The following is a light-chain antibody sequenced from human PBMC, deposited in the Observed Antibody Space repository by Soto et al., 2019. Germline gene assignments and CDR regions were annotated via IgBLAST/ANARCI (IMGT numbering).Light chain of an antibody. V-gene: IGLV2-14*03. CDR3: SSYTTSNTRQIV. CDR1: SSDVGGYNY. Sequence: QSVLTQLASVSGSPGQSITISCTGTSSDVGGYNYVSWYQHHPGKAPKLLTYDVSNRPSGVSNRFSGSKSDNTASLTISGLQPEDEADYYCSSYTTSNTRQIVFGTGTKVTVL. J-gene: IGLJ1*01. CDR2: DVS.